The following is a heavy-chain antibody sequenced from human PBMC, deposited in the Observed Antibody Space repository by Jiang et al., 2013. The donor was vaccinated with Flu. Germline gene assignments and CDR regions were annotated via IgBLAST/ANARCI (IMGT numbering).Heavy chain of an antibody. CDR2: INTNTGNP. D-gene: IGHD6-19*01. CDR3: ARDTGIAVAGTFSPAFY. CDR1: TFTSYA. V-gene: IGHV7-4-1*02. J-gene: IGHJ4*02. Sequence: TFTSYAMNWVRQAPGQGLEWMGWINTNTGNPTYAQGFTGRFVFSLDTSVSTAYLQISSLKAEDTAVYYCARDTGIAVAGTFSPAFYWGQGTLVTVSS.